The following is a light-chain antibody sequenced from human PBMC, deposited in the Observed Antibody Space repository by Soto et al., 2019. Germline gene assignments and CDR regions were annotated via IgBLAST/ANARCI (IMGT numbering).Light chain of an antibody. Sequence: IVLTQYPATLSLSPSEIATLSFRASQSVSSHLAWFQQRPGQAPRLLIYDASNRATGIPDRFSGSGSGTDFTLTISRLEPEDLAVYYCQQYDGSVWTFGQGGNVDIK. V-gene: IGKV3-20*01. CDR2: DAS. CDR3: QQYDGSVWT. CDR1: QSVSSH. J-gene: IGKJ1*01.